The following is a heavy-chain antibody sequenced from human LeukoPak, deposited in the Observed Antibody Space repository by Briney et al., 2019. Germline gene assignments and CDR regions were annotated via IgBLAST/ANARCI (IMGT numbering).Heavy chain of an antibody. CDR1: GGSISSYY. Sequence: SETLSLTCTVSGGSISSYYWTLIRQPAGKGLEWIGLIYSSGSTNYNPSLKSRVTMSVDTSKNQFSLKLSSVTAADTAVYYCARGLDVYNWFDPWGQGTLVTVSS. V-gene: IGHV4-4*07. CDR2: IYSSGST. CDR3: ARGLDVYNWFDP. J-gene: IGHJ5*02.